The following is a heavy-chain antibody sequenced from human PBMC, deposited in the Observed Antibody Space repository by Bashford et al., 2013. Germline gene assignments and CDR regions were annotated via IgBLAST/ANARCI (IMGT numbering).Heavy chain of an antibody. Sequence: VDSGGSLRLSCAASGFTFSTYAMSWVRQAPGKGLDWVSLISSTGDGAYYADSVKGRFTISRDNSKNTLYLQMNGLRGEDTGIYYCANPGYFDVWSGNDYWGQGTPVTVSS. CDR2: ISSTGDGA. D-gene: IGHD3-3*01. V-gene: IGHV3-23*01. CDR1: GFTFSTYA. J-gene: IGHJ4*02. CDR3: ANPGYFDVWSGNDY.